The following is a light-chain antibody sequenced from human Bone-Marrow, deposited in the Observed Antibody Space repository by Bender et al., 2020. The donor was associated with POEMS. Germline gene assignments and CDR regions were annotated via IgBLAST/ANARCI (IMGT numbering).Light chain of an antibody. V-gene: IGLV1-44*01. Sequence: QSVLTQPPSASGTPGQRVTISCSGVSSNIGAHAVNWYQHLPGTAPKLLIYSSHRRPSEVPDRFSGSRSGTSASLAISGLQSGDEADYYCAVWDDSLNGWVFGGGTKLTVL. CDR1: SSNIGAHA. J-gene: IGLJ3*02. CDR3: AVWDDSLNGWV. CDR2: SSH.